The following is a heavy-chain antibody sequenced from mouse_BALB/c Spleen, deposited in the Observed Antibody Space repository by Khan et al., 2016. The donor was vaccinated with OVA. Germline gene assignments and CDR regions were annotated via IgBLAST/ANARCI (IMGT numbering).Heavy chain of an antibody. V-gene: IGHV1S136*01. Sequence: EVQLQESGPELVKPGASVKMSCKASGYTFTSYVMHWVKQKPGLGLEWIGYIYPFNDDTKYNEKFKGKATLTSDKSSSTAYMVLSSLTSEDSAVYYCAPVGNYYVSFAYWGQGTLVTVSA. CDR2: IYPFNDDT. CDR1: GYTFTSYV. D-gene: IGHD1-1*01. J-gene: IGHJ3*01. CDR3: APVGNYYVSFAY.